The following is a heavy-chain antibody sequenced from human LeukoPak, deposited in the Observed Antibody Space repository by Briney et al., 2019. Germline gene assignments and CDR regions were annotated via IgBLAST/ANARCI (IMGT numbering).Heavy chain of an antibody. CDR1: GFTFSSYW. Sequence: SGGSLRLSCAASGFTFSSYWMSWVRQAPGKGLEWVANIKQDGSEKYYVDSVKGRFTISRDNAKNSLYLQMNSLRAEDTAVYYCARDSTTVTTWDYYGMDVWGQGTTVTVSS. J-gene: IGHJ6*02. CDR3: ARDSTTVTTWDYYGMDV. V-gene: IGHV3-7*01. D-gene: IGHD4-17*01. CDR2: IKQDGSEK.